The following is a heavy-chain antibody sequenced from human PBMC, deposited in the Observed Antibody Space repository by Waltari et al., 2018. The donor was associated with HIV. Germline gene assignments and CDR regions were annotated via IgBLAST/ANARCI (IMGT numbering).Heavy chain of an antibody. CDR1: GGSISRGTYF. D-gene: IGHD3-3*01. CDR2: IDHSGDS. V-gene: IGHV4-30-4*01. Sequence: QVRLQESGPGLVKPSQTLSLTCTVSGGSISRGTYFWSWIRPPPGKGLEWIGYIDHSGDSYYSPSLRSRVTRSMDTSKKQFSRRLSSVTAADTAVYYCARGGDFWSGFPVWGQGTTVTISS. J-gene: IGHJ6*02. CDR3: ARGGDFWSGFPV.